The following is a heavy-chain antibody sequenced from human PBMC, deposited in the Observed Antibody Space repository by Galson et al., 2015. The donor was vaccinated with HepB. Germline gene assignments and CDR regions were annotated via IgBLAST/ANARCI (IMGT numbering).Heavy chain of an antibody. D-gene: IGHD1-1*01. CDR3: ARGGGWNDPYYFEY. Sequence: SVKVSCKVSGATFTNYAISWVRQAPGQGLEWMGGIIPISGTADYAQKFQGRVTITADESTSVAYMDLRSLRSEDTAFYFCARGGGWNDPYYFEYWGQGTLVTVSS. J-gene: IGHJ4*02. V-gene: IGHV1-69*13. CDR2: IIPISGTA. CDR1: GATFTNYA.